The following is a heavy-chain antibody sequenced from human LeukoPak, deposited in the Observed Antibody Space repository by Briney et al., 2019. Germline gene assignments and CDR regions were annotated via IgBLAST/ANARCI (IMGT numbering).Heavy chain of an antibody. V-gene: IGHV1-18*01. D-gene: IGHD3-22*01. Sequence: EASVKVSCKASGYTFTSYGISWVRQAPGQGLEWMGWISAYNGNTNYAQKLQGRVTMTTDTSTSTAYMELRSLRSDDTAVYYCARDINYYDSSGYQYYFDYWGQGTLVTVSS. J-gene: IGHJ4*02. CDR1: GYTFTSYG. CDR3: ARDINYYDSSGYQYYFDY. CDR2: ISAYNGNT.